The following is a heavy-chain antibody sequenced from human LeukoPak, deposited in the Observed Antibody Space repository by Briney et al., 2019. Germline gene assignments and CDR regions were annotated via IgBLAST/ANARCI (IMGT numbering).Heavy chain of an antibody. Sequence: GGSLRLSCAASGFSFSSYGMHWVRQAPGKGLEWVAVISCDGSNKFYADSVKGRFTISRDNSKNTLYLQMNSLRAEDTAVYYCAKLGYSSGWYDFQIDAFDFWGQGTMVTVSS. V-gene: IGHV3-30*18. CDR2: ISCDGSNK. J-gene: IGHJ3*01. CDR1: GFSFSSYG. CDR3: AKLGYSSGWYDFQIDAFDF. D-gene: IGHD6-19*01.